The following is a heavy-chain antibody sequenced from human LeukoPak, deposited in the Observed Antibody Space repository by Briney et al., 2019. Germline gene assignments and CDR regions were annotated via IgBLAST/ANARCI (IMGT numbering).Heavy chain of an antibody. Sequence: GGSLRLSCAASGFTFSSYAMSWVRQAPGKGLEWVSSMSGSGGSTYYADSVKGRFTISRDDSKNTLYLQMNSLRAEDTAVYYCARVRYGELDVRGQGTTVTVSS. J-gene: IGHJ6*02. CDR3: ARVRYGELDV. D-gene: IGHD4-17*01. CDR1: GFTFSSYA. V-gene: IGHV3-23*01. CDR2: MSGSGGST.